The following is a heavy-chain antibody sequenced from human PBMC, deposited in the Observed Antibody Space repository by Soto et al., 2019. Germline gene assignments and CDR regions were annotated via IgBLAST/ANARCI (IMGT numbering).Heavy chain of an antibody. J-gene: IGHJ5*02. D-gene: IGHD2-2*02. V-gene: IGHV1-69*04. Sequence: ASVKVSCKASGGTFNSYTISWVRQAPGQGLEWMGRIIPILGIANYAQKFQGRVTITADKSTSTAYMELSSLRSEDTAVYYCARDRSSRYCSSTSCYSNWFDPWGQGTLVTVSS. CDR2: IIPILGIA. CDR1: GGTFNSYT. CDR3: ARDRSSRYCSSTSCYSNWFDP.